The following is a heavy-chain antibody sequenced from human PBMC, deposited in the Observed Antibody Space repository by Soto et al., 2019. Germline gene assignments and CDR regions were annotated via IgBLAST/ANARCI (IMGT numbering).Heavy chain of an antibody. D-gene: IGHD6-13*01. V-gene: IGHV1-8*01. CDR3: ARGLDIAAAGTFFDYYGMDV. Sequence: ASVKVSCKASGYTFTSYDINWVRQATGQGLEWMGWMNPNSGNTGYAQKFQGRVTMTRNTSISTAYMELSSLRSEDMAVYYCARGLDIAAAGTFFDYYGMDVWGQGTTVTVSS. J-gene: IGHJ6*02. CDR1: GYTFTSYD. CDR2: MNPNSGNT.